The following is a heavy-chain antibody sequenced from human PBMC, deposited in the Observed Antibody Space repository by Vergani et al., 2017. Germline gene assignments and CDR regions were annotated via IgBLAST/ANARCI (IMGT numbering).Heavy chain of an antibody. CDR2: ISSGSTYT. CDR1: EFTFSTYS. Sequence: EVQLVESGGGLVKTGGSLRLSCAASEFTFSTYSMNWVRQAPGKGLEWVSSISSGSTYTFYADSVKDRFTICRDNAKSTLYLHMSSLRAEDTAIYYCARDGEKVGYRRHNYLDVWGQGTLVTVSS. V-gene: IGHV3-21*06. J-gene: IGHJ4*02. D-gene: IGHD6-25*01. CDR3: ARDGEKVGYRRHNYLDV.